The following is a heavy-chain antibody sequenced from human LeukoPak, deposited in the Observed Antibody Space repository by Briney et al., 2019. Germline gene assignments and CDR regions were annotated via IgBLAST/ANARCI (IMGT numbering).Heavy chain of an antibody. CDR2: ISDSGGTT. D-gene: IGHD6-19*01. CDR3: AKTAVTGKVAGSDC. Sequence: GGSLRLSCAASGFTFSSYAMSWVRQVPGKGLEWVSSISDSGGTTYYADSGKGRFSISRDNSKNTLYLQMSSLRADDTAVYYCAKTAVTGKVAGSDCWGQGTLVTVSS. CDR1: GFTFSSYA. J-gene: IGHJ4*02. V-gene: IGHV3-23*01.